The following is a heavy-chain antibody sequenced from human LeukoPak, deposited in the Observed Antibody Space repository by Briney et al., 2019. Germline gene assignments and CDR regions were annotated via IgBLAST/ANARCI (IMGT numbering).Heavy chain of an antibody. J-gene: IGHJ4*02. D-gene: IGHD3-3*01. Sequence: ASVKVSCKASGGTFSSYAISWVRQAPGQGLERMGGIIPIFGTANYAQKFQGRVTITADESTSTAYMELSSLRSEDTAVYYCARVSRFLEWLSPGAPLDYWGQGTLVTVSS. V-gene: IGHV1-69*13. CDR3: ARVSRFLEWLSPGAPLDY. CDR1: GGTFSSYA. CDR2: IIPIFGTA.